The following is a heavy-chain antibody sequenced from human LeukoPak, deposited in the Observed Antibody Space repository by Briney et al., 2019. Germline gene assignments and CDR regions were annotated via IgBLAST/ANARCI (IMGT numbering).Heavy chain of an antibody. J-gene: IGHJ5*02. CDR1: GYTFTSYY. CDR3: ARDNSVEDTAWWFDP. D-gene: IGHD4-23*01. CDR2: INPSGGST. V-gene: IGHV1-46*01. Sequence: ASVKVSCKASGYTFTSYYMHWVRQAPGQGLEWMGIINPSGGSTSYAQKFQGRVTMTRDMSTSTDYMELSSPRSEDTAVYYCARDNSVEDTAWWFDPWGQGTLVTVSS.